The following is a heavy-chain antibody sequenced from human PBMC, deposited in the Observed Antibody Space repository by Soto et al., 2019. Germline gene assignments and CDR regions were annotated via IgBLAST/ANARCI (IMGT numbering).Heavy chain of an antibody. CDR2: INHSGST. CDR1: GGSFSGYY. D-gene: IGHD2-2*01. CDR3: ARREGGGSTSST. Sequence: QVQLQQWGAGLLKPSETLSLTCAVYGGSFSGYYWSWIRQPPGKGLEWIGEINHSGSTNYNPSLKSRVTISVDTSKNQFSLKLSSVTAADTAVYYCARREGGGSTSSTWGQGTLVTVSS. J-gene: IGHJ5*02. V-gene: IGHV4-34*01.